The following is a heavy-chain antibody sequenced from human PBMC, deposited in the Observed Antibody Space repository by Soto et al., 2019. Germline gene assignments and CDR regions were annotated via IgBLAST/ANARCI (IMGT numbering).Heavy chain of an antibody. V-gene: IGHV3-64*04. Sequence: PGGSLRLSCSASGFTFCSYAMHWVRQAPGRGLEYVSAVTSNKYYADSVKGRFTISRDNSKNTLYLQMNSLRAEDTAVYYCAKGFGNYGAFDYWGQGPLSTAPS. CDR3: AKGFGNYGAFDY. D-gene: IGHD1-7*01. J-gene: IGHJ4*02. CDR2: VTSNK. CDR1: GFTFCSYA.